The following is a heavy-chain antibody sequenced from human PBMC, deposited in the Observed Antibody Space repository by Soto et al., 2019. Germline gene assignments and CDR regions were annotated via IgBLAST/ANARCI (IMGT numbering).Heavy chain of an antibody. CDR1: NGSISSGGYH. D-gene: IGHD3-10*01. CDR2: IHSSGST. Sequence: SETLSLTCTVSNGSISSGGYHWSWIRQHPGKGLEWIGFIHSSGSTYYNPSLKSRIAISFDTSQKQFYLKLSSVTAADTAVYYCARRYRGAIAFWGQGTLV. V-gene: IGHV4-31*03. J-gene: IGHJ4*02. CDR3: ARRYRGAIAF.